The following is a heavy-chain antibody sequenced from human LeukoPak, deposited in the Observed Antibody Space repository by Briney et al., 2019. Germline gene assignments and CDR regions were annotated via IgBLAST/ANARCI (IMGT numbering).Heavy chain of an antibody. CDR3: ARESLEWLFLDY. D-gene: IGHD3-3*01. CDR2: IRDDGSNT. Sequence: GRSLRLSCAASGFTFSSYCMHWVRQAPGKGLEWVSVIRDDGSNTNYADSVKGRFTISRDNSKNTLYLQMNSLRAEDTAVYYCARESLEWLFLDYWGQRTLVTVSS. V-gene: IGHV3-33*01. CDR1: GFTFSSYC. J-gene: IGHJ4*02.